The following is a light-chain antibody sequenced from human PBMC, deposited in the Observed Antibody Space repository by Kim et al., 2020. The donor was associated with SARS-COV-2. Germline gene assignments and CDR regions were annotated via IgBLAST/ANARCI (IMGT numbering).Light chain of an antibody. V-gene: IGKV3-20*01. CDR1: QGVSRNY. CDR3: QQYSSSPAT. J-gene: IGKJ1*01. Sequence: SPGERATLSGRASQGVSRNYLAWYQQKPGQAPRLLIYGASSRATGIPDRFSGSGSGTDFTLTITRLEPEDFAVYYCQQYSSSPATFGQGTKVDIK. CDR2: GAS.